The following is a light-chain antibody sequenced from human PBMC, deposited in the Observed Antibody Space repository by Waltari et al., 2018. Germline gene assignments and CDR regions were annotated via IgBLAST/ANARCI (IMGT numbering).Light chain of an antibody. J-gene: IGKJ2*01. CDR3: QQYNNWPPEMYT. CDR1: QSISSN. CDR2: GVS. Sequence: ETMMTQSPDTLSVSPGERATLSCRASQSISSNLAWYQQKPGQAPRLLIFGVSTRATGIPARFSGSGSGTEFTLTISSLESEDFGIYYCQQYNNWPPEMYTFGQG. V-gene: IGKV3D-15*01.